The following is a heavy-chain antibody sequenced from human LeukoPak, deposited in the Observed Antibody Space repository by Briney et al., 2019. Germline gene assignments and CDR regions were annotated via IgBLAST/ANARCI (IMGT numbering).Heavy chain of an antibody. CDR2: ISSSGSTI. J-gene: IGHJ6*04. V-gene: IGHV3-48*03. D-gene: IGHD3-10*02. Sequence: GGSLRLSCAASGFAFSSYEMNWVRQAPGKGLEWVSYISSSGSTIYYADSVKGRFTISRDNAKNSLYLQMNGLRAEDTAVYYCAELGITMIGGVWGKGTTVTISS. CDR1: GFAFSSYE. CDR3: AELGITMIGGV.